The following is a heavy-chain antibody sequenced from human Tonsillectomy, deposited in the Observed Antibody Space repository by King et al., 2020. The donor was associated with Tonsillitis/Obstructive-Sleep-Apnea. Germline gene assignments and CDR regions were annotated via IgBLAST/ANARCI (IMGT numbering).Heavy chain of an antibody. D-gene: IGHD3-22*01. Sequence: VQLVESGGGLIQPGGSLRLSCAASGFTVSSNYMSWVRQAPGKGLEWVSVIYSGGSTYYADSVKGRFTISRDNSKNTLYLQMNSLRAEDTAVYYCASRPYYDSSGYFDAFDIWGQGTMLTVSS. CDR3: ASRPYYDSSGYFDAFDI. V-gene: IGHV3-53*01. J-gene: IGHJ3*02. CDR2: IYSGGST. CDR1: GFTVSSNY.